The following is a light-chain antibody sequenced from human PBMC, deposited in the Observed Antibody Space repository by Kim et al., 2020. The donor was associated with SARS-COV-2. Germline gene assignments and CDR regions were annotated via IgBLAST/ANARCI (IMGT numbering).Light chain of an antibody. CDR1: SNKVGNRG. CDR2: RNN. V-gene: IGLV10-54*01. J-gene: IGLJ3*02. CDR3: SAWDSSLSAWV. Sequence: QTATLTCTGNSNKVGNRGAAWLQQHQGHPPKLLSYRNNNRPSGISERLSASRSGNTASLTITGLQPEDEADYYCSAWDSSLSAWVFGGGTQLTVL.